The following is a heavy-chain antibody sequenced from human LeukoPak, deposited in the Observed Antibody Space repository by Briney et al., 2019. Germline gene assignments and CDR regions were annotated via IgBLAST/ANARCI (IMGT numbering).Heavy chain of an antibody. D-gene: IGHD5-18*01. V-gene: IGHV4-39*07. CDR1: GGSISSSGYY. CDR2: IYYSGST. CDR3: ARDSRLGTAMVPLFDY. J-gene: IGHJ4*02. Sequence: PSETLSLTCTVSGGSISSSGYYWGWIRQPPGKGLEWIGSIYYSGSTYYNPSLKSRVTISVDTSKNQFSLKLSSVTAADTAVYYCARDSRLGTAMVPLFDYWGQGTPVTVSS.